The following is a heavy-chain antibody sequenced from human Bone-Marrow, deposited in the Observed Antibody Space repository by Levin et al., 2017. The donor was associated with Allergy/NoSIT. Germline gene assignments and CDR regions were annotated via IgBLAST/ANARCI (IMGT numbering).Heavy chain of an antibody. CDR1: GGSISSSY. CDR2: IYYSGST. D-gene: IGHD6-6*01. J-gene: IGHJ1*01. CDR3: ARGYSSSSLYFQH. Sequence: SQTLSLTCTVSGGSISSSYWSWIRQPPGKGLEWIGYIYYSGSTNYNPSLKSRVTISVDTSKNQFSLKLSSVTAADTAVYYCARGYSSSSLYFQHWGQGTLVTVSS. V-gene: IGHV4-59*01.